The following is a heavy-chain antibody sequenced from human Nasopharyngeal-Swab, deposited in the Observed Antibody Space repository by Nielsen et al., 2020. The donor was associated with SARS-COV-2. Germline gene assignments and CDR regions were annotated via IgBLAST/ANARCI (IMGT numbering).Heavy chain of an antibody. Sequence: GGTLRLSCGASGFTFSSYGVHWVRRAPGKGLEWVAVISYDGSNKYYADSVKGRFTISRDNSKNTLYLQMNSLRAEDTAVYYCAKDGSYWFDYWGQGTLVTVSS. D-gene: IGHD1-26*01. CDR2: ISYDGSNK. J-gene: IGHJ4*02. V-gene: IGHV3-30*18. CDR1: GFTFSSYG. CDR3: AKDGSYWFDY.